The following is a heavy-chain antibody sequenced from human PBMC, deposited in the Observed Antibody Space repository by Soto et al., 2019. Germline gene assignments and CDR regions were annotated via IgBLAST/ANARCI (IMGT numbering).Heavy chain of an antibody. J-gene: IGHJ6*02. CDR2: IIPIFGTA. CDR1: GGTFSSYA. D-gene: IGHD2-2*01. Sequence: QVQLVQSGAEVKKPGSSVKVSCKASGGTFSSYAISWVRQAPGQGLEWMGGIIPIFGTANYAQKFQGRVTITARESTSTAYRVLSSLISEDTAVYYCARHVPAAGYSYGMDVWGRGSTVSVSS. V-gene: IGHV1-69*12. CDR3: ARHVPAAGYSYGMDV.